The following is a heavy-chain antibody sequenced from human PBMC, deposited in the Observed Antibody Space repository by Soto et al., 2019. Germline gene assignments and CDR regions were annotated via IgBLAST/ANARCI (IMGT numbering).Heavy chain of an antibody. V-gene: IGHV3-33*01. CDR1: GFTFSSYG. D-gene: IGHD3-9*01. CDR3: ARDYYDILTGYSTPTYYGMDV. Sequence: GGSLRLSCAASGFTFSSYGMHWVRQAPGKGLEWVAVIWYDGSNKYYADSVKGRFTISRDNSKNTLYLQMNSLRAEDTAVYYCARDYYDILTGYSTPTYYGMDVWGQGTTVTVSS. J-gene: IGHJ6*02. CDR2: IWYDGSNK.